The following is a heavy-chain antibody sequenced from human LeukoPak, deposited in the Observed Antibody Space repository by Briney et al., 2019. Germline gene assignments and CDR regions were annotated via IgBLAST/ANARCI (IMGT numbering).Heavy chain of an antibody. CDR1: GFTFSSYA. J-gene: IGHJ4*02. Sequence: PGGSLRLSCAASGFTFSSYAMHWVRQAPGKGLEWVAVISYDGSNKYYANSVKGRFTIPRENSKNTLYLQMNSLRAEDPAVYYRARVQYSSGWYCPPPDYWGQGTLVTVSS. V-gene: IGHV3-30*04. D-gene: IGHD6-19*01. CDR3: ARVQYSSGWYCPPPDY. CDR2: ISYDGSNK.